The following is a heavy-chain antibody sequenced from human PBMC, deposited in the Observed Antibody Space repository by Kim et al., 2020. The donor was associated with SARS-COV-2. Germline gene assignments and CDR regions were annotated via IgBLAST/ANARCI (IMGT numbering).Heavy chain of an antibody. CDR1: GFTFSNAW. V-gene: IGHV3-15*01. CDR2: IKSKTDGGTT. CDR3: TTGSSGWSTFDY. D-gene: IGHD6-19*01. Sequence: GGSLRLSCAASGFTFSNAWMSWVRQAPGKGLEWVGRIKSKTDGGTTDYAAPVKGRFTISRDDSKNTLYLQMNSLKTEDTAVYYCTTGSSGWSTFDYWGQGTLVTVSS. J-gene: IGHJ4*02.